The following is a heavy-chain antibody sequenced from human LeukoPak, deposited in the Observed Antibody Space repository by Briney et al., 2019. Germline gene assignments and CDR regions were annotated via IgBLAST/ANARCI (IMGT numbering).Heavy chain of an antibody. CDR2: IYYSGST. CDR3: ARDPNWNDVLGAFDI. CDR1: GGSTSSYY. J-gene: IGHJ3*02. D-gene: IGHD1-20*01. V-gene: IGHV4-59*01. Sequence: PSETLSLTCTVSGGSTSSYYWSWIRQPPGKGLEWIGYIYYSGSTNYNPSLKSRVTISVDTSKNQFSLKLSSVTAADTAVYYCARDPNWNDVLGAFDIWGQGTMVTVSS.